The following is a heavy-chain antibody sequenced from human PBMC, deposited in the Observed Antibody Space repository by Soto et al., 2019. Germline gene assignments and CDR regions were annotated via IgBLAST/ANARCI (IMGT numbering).Heavy chain of an antibody. CDR1: GFTFSSYS. Sequence: GGSLSLSCAASGFTFSSYSMNWVRQAPGKGLEWVSYISSSSSTIYYADSVKGRFTISRDNAKNSLYLQMNSLRDEDTAVYYCARCGSSSWYNYYYYGMDVWGQGTTVTVSS. V-gene: IGHV3-48*02. J-gene: IGHJ6*02. D-gene: IGHD6-13*01. CDR2: ISSSSSTI. CDR3: ARCGSSSWYNYYYYGMDV.